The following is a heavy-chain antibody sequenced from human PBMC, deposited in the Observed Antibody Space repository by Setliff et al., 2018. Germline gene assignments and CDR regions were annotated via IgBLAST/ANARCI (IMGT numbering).Heavy chain of an antibody. Sequence: GGSLRLSCAASGFTFSSYWMSWVRQAPGKGLEWVANINQDGSEKYFVGSVKGRFTISRDNAKNSLYLQMNSLRAEDTAVYYCARARYCSSTSCYYYYYMDVWGKGTTVTVSS. J-gene: IGHJ6*03. V-gene: IGHV3-7*01. CDR1: GFTFSSYW. CDR2: INQDGSEK. D-gene: IGHD2-2*01. CDR3: ARARYCSSTSCYYYYYMDV.